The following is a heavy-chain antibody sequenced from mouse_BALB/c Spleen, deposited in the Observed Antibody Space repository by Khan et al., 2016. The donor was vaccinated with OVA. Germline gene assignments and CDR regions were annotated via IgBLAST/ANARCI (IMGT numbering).Heavy chain of an antibody. D-gene: IGHD1-2*01. J-gene: IGHJ4*01. CDR1: GFSLTSYC. V-gene: IGHV2-3*01. CDR2: IWGDGST. Sequence: QVQLKESGPGLVAPSQSLSITCTVSGFSLTSYCVSWVRQPPGKGLEWLGVIWGDGSTNYHSALISRLSIRKVDSKCQVFLQLNSLQTDDTATYYCAKATATGRGSAMDYWSQGTSVTVSA. CDR3: AKATATGRGSAMDY.